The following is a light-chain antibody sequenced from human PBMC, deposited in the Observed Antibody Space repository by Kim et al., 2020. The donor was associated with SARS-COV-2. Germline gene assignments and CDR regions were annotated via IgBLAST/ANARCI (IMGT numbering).Light chain of an antibody. CDR3: QAWDSITVV. V-gene: IGLV3-1*01. CDR2: QDS. CDR1: KLGDKY. Sequence: VSPGQTASITCSGDKLGDKYACWYQQKPGQSPVLVIYQDSKRPSGIPERFSGSNSGNTATLTISGTQAMDEADYYCQAWDSITVVFGGGTQLTVL. J-gene: IGLJ2*01.